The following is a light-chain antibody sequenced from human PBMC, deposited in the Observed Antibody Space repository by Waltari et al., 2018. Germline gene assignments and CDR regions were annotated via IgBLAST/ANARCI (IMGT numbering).Light chain of an antibody. CDR3: QQYNSYWT. CDR2: KAS. Sequence: DIQMTQSPSTLSASVGDRVTITSRASQSISSWLAWFQQKPGKAPKVLIYKASSLESGVPSRFSGSGSGTEFTLTISSLQPDDFATYYCQQYNSYWTFGQGTKVEIK. V-gene: IGKV1-5*03. J-gene: IGKJ1*01. CDR1: QSISSW.